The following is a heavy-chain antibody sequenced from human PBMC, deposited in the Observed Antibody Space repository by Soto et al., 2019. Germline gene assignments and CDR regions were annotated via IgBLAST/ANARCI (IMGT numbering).Heavy chain of an antibody. CDR2: ISSSSSYI. Sequence: GGSLRLSCAASGFTFSSYSMNWVRQAPGKGLEWVSSISSSSSYIYYADSVKGRFTISRDNAKNSLYLQMNSLRAEDTAVYYCASNDYGSGSYYSARNWFDPWGQGTLVTVSS. CDR3: ASNDYGSGSYYSARNWFDP. D-gene: IGHD3-10*01. V-gene: IGHV3-21*01. CDR1: GFTFSSYS. J-gene: IGHJ5*02.